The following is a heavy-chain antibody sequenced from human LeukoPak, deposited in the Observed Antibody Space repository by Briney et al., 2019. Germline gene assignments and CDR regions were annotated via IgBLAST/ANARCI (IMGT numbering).Heavy chain of an antibody. Sequence: ASVKVSCKASGYTFAGYYMHWVRQAPGQGLEWMGWINPNSGGTNYAQKFQGRVTMTRDTSISTAYMGLSRLRSDDTAVYYCARELTGIVATIDGSGWWYWGQGTLVTVSS. D-gene: IGHD5-12*01. CDR3: ARELTGIVATIDGSGWWY. CDR2: INPNSGGT. J-gene: IGHJ4*02. CDR1: GYTFAGYY. V-gene: IGHV1-2*02.